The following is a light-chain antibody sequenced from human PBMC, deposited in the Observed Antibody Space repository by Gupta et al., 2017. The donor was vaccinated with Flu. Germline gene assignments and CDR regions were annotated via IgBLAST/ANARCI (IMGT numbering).Light chain of an antibody. CDR1: QSGFYSTNNKNY. CDR2: WAS. Sequence: LGETATINCKSSQSGFYSTNNKNYLAWYQQKAGQPPKLLIYWASTRESGVPGRFSGSGSGTDFTLTISARQAEDAAIYYCQQYDNTPMYTFGQGTKLEIK. J-gene: IGKJ2*01. CDR3: QQYDNTPMYT. V-gene: IGKV4-1*01.